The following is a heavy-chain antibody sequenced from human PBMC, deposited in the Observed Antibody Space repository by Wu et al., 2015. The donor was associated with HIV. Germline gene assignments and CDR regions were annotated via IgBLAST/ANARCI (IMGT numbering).Heavy chain of an antibody. CDR3: ARIVCSGGSCYSEGWFDP. Sequence: QVQLVQSGAEVKKPGSSVKVSCKASGGTFSSYAISWVRQAPGQGLEWMGRIIPIFGTANYAQKFQGRVTITADESTSTAYMELSSLRSEDTAVYYCARIVCSGGSCYSEGWFDPWGQGTLVTVSS. V-gene: IGHV1-69*13. CDR2: IIPIFGTA. D-gene: IGHD2-15*01. J-gene: IGHJ5*02. CDR1: GGTFSSYA.